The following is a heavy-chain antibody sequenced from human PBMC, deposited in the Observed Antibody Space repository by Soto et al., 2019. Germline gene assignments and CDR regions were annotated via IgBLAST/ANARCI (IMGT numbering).Heavy chain of an antibody. CDR2: ISYDGSNK. CDR3: AKGQGYSSDPDYFDY. Sequence: QVQLVESGGGVVQPGRSLRLSCAASGFTFSSYGMHWVRQAPGKGLEWVAVISYDGSNKYYADSVKGRFTISRDNSKNTLDLPMKNLRAEDTAVYYCAKGQGYSSDPDYFDYWGQGTLVTVSS. V-gene: IGHV3-30*18. CDR1: GFTFSSYG. D-gene: IGHD6-19*01. J-gene: IGHJ4*02.